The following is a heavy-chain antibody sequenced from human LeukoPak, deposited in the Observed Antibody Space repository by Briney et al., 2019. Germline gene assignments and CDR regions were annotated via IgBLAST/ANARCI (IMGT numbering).Heavy chain of an antibody. Sequence: ASVKVSCKASGYTFTSYGISWVRQAPGQGLEWMGWISAYNGNTNYAQKLQGRVTMTTDTSTSTAYMELRSLRSDDTAVYYCARDVAAAGTRVALTWFDPWGQGTLVTVSS. D-gene: IGHD6-13*01. CDR3: ARDVAAAGTRVALTWFDP. V-gene: IGHV1-18*01. J-gene: IGHJ5*02. CDR2: ISAYNGNT. CDR1: GYTFTSYG.